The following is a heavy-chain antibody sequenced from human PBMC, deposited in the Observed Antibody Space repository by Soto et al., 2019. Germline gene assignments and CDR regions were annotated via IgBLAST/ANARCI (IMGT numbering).Heavy chain of an antibody. J-gene: IGHJ4*02. V-gene: IGHV3-21*01. CDR1: GFTFSSYS. D-gene: IGHD3-22*01. CDR3: ARLTSYNSSCYYCY. Sequence: EVQLVESGGGLVKPGGSLRLSCAASGFTFSSYSMNWVRQAPGKGLEWVSSISSSSSYIYYADSVKGRFTISRYNAKNSLYLQMNSLRAEDTAVYYCARLTSYNSSCYYCYWGQGTLVTVSS. CDR2: ISSSSSYI.